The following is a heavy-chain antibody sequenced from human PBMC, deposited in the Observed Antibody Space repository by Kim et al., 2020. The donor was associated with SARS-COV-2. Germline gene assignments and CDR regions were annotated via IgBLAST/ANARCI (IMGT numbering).Heavy chain of an antibody. J-gene: IGHJ4*02. CDR3: AANWNYDW. CDR2: INNNGGST. D-gene: IGHD1-7*01. CDR1: GFTFSSYA. Sequence: GGSLRLSCSASGFTFSSYAMEWVRQAPGKGLECVSAINNNGGSTYYADSVKGRFTISRDNSKYMVYLHMSSLRAEDTAVYYCAANWNYDWWGQGTLVTVSS. V-gene: IGHV3-64D*09.